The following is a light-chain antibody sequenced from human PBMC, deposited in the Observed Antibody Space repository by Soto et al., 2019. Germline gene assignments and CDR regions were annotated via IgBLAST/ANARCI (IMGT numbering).Light chain of an antibody. Sequence: QSALTQPPSASGSPGQSVTISCTGTSSDVGGYNCVSWYQQHPVKAPKLMIYEVSKRPSGVPDRFSGSKSGNTASLTVSGLQAEDEADYYCSSYAGSNIPVVFGGGTKLTVL. CDR3: SSYAGSNIPVV. J-gene: IGLJ2*01. V-gene: IGLV2-8*01. CDR1: SSDVGGYNC. CDR2: EVS.